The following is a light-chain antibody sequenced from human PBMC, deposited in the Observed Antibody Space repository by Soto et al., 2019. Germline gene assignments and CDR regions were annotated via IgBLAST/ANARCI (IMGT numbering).Light chain of an antibody. V-gene: IGKV3-11*01. CDR1: QSVSSY. Sequence: EIVLTQSQTTLYLSPGERAILSCRASQSVSSYLAWYQQKPGQAPRLLIYDASNRATGIPARFSGSGSGTDFTLTISSLEPEDFAVYYCQQRSNWPITFGQGTRLEIK. CDR3: QQRSNWPIT. J-gene: IGKJ5*01. CDR2: DAS.